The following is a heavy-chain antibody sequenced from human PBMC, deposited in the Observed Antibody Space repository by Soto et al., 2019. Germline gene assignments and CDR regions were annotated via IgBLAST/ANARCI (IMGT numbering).Heavy chain of an antibody. CDR1: GDTFTFYS. Sequence: QVQLVQSGAEVKKPGSSVRVSCKASGDTFTFYSINWVRQAPGLGLEWMGRINPILSMANYAQRVQGRVTMTADKATSTGTLEMSSLRSEDTAMCYCASSYGSGYRAFDYWGQGALVTVSS. D-gene: IGHD3-10*01. V-gene: IGHV1-69*02. CDR3: ASSYGSGYRAFDY. CDR2: INPILSMA. J-gene: IGHJ4*02.